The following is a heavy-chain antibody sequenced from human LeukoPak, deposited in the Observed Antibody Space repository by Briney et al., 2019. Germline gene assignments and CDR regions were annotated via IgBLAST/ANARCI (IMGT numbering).Heavy chain of an antibody. CDR1: GFTFTNDF. V-gene: IGHV3-7*01. Sequence: PGGSLRLSCTASGFTFTNDFMTWVRQAPGKGLEWVANMRVDGTDTHYVDSVKGRFTISSDTARNSLYLQMNSLRAEDTAVYYCARDGYSGYDPTDYWGQGTLVTVSS. CDR2: MRVDGTDT. D-gene: IGHD5-12*01. J-gene: IGHJ4*02. CDR3: ARDGYSGYDPTDY.